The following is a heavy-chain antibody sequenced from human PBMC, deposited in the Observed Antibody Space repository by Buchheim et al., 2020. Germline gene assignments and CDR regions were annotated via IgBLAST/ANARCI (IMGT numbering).Heavy chain of an antibody. J-gene: IGHJ6*02. Sequence: QVQLVESGGGVVQPGRSLRLSCAASGFTFSSYAMHWVRQAPGKGLEWVAVISYDGSNKYYADSVKGRFTISRDNSKNTVYMQMNSLRAEDTAVYYCARVKVYYYYGMDVWGQGTT. CDR2: ISYDGSNK. CDR3: ARVKVYYYYGMDV. V-gene: IGHV3-30*04. CDR1: GFTFSSYA.